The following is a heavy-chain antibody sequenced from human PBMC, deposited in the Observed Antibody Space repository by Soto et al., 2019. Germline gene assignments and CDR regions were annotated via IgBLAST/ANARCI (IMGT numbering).Heavy chain of an antibody. Sequence: SETLSLTCTVSGGSISSYYWSWIRQPPGKGLEWIGYIYYSGSTYYNPSLKSRVTISVDTSKNQFSLKLSSVTAADTAVYYCARGISKYSSWYEPHTGFDAWGQGALVTVSS. D-gene: IGHD6-13*01. J-gene: IGHJ5*02. V-gene: IGHV4-59*12. CDR3: ARGISKYSSWYEPHTGFDA. CDR2: IYYSGST. CDR1: GGSISSYY.